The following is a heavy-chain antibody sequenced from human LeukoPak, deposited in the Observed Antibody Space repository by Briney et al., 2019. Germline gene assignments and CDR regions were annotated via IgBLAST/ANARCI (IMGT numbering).Heavy chain of an antibody. Sequence: PGGSLRLSCAASGFTFSSYSMNWVRQAPGKGLEWVSSISSSSSYIYYADSVKGRFTISRDNAKNSLYLQMNSLRAEDTAVYYCARDRHDILTGYPEGSKEVDHWGQGTLVTVSS. V-gene: IGHV3-21*01. CDR3: ARDRHDILTGYPEGSKEVDH. CDR2: ISSSSSYI. J-gene: IGHJ4*02. D-gene: IGHD3-9*01. CDR1: GFTFSSYS.